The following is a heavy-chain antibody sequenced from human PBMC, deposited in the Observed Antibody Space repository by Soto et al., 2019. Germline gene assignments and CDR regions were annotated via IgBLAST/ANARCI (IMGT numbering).Heavy chain of an antibody. D-gene: IGHD3-22*01. CDR3: ARDRLGEVVVPGPLDY. CDR2: IIPIFGTA. J-gene: IGHJ4*02. CDR1: GGTFSSYA. Sequence: QAQLVQSGAEVKKPGSSVKVSCKASGGTFSSYAISWVRQAPGQGLEWMGGIIPIFGTANYAQKFQGRVTITADKSTSTAYMELSSLRSEDTAVYYCARDRLGEVVVPGPLDYWGQGTLVTVSS. V-gene: IGHV1-69*06.